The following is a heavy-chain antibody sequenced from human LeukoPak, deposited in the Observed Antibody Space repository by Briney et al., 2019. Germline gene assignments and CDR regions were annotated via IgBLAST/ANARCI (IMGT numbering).Heavy chain of an antibody. CDR3: ARDPSGRGMDV. V-gene: IGHV3-13*01. CDR2: IGIAGDT. J-gene: IGHJ6*02. Sequence: GGSLRLSCAASGFTFISYDMQWVRQVIGKGLEWVSAIGIAGDTHYSGSVKGRFTISRENAKNSLYLQMNSLRAGDTAVYYCARDPSGRGMDVWGQGTTVTVSS. CDR1: GFTFISYD. D-gene: IGHD6-19*01.